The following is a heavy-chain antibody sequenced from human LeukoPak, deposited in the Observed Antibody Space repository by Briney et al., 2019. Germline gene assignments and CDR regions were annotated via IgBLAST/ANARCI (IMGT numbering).Heavy chain of an antibody. D-gene: IGHD3-9*01. CDR2: IYYSGST. V-gene: IGHV4-59*01. CDR1: GGSISSYY. J-gene: IGHJ6*02. Sequence: SETLSLTCTVSGGSISSYYWSWIRQPPGKGLEWIGYIYYSGSTNYNPSLKSRVTISVDTSKNQFSLKLSSVTAADTAVYYRARGGRYFDWRNGMDVWGQGTTVTVSS. CDR3: ARGGRYFDWRNGMDV.